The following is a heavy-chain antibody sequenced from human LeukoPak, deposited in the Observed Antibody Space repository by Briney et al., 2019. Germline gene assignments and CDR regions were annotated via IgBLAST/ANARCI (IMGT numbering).Heavy chain of an antibody. V-gene: IGHV3-21*01. D-gene: IGHD4-17*01. J-gene: IGHJ4*02. CDR1: GFTFSSYS. Sequence: GGSLRLSCAASGFTFSSYSMNWVRQAPGKGLEWVSYISSSGSYIYYGDSVQGRFTISRDNAKNSLYLQMNSLGAEDTAVYYCTRNEAGDYSFDCWGQGTLVTVSS. CDR2: ISSSGSYI. CDR3: TRNEAGDYSFDC.